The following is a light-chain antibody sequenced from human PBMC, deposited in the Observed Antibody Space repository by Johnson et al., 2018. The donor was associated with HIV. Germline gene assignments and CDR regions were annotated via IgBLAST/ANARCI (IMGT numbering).Light chain of an antibody. J-gene: IGLJ1*01. V-gene: IGLV1-51*01. CDR2: DNN. CDR3: GTWDSSLSAYV. Sequence: QSVLTQPPSVSAAPGQKVTISCSGSSSNIGNNYVSWYQQLPGTAPKLLIYDNNKRPSGIPDRFSGSKSGTSATLGITGLQTGAEADYYCGTWDSSLSAYVFGTWTKVTVL. CDR1: SSNIGNNY.